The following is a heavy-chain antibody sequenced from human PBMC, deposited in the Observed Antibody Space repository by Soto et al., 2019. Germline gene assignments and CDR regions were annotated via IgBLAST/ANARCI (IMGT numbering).Heavy chain of an antibody. CDR2: IKPTGG. V-gene: IGHV1-46*01. CDR1: GYTLTSYY. J-gene: IGHJ4*02. D-gene: IGHD3-22*01. CDR3: ARSGWDYDLTGYYCHY. Sequence: GASVKVSCKASGYTLTSYYMHWVRQAPGQGLEWMGVIKPTGGTYAQKFQGRVTMTWDTSTSTVYMELSSLTSEDSAVYYCARSGWDYDLTGYYCHYWGQGTQVIVSS.